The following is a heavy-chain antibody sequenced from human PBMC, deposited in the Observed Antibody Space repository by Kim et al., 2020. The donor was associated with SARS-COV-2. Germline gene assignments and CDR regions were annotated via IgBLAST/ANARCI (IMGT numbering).Heavy chain of an antibody. Sequence: GGSLRLSCAASGFTFSSYGMHWVRQAPGKGLEWVAVISYDGSNKYYADSVKGRFTISRDNSKNTLYLQMNSLRAEDTAVYYCAKDGQVTYYDFWSGYFPNNYYYYYGMDVWGQGTTVTVSS. D-gene: IGHD3-3*01. CDR3: AKDGQVTYYDFWSGYFPNNYYYYYGMDV. V-gene: IGHV3-30*18. CDR2: ISYDGSNK. J-gene: IGHJ6*02. CDR1: GFTFSSYG.